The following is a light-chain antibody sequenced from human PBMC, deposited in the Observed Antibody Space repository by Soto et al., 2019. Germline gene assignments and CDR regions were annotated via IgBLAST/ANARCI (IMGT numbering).Light chain of an antibody. CDR1: TSDIGTNA. CDR3: QSYDSSLTTFV. Sequence: QSVLSQPPSASGTPGQRVTVSCSGSTSDIGTNAVNWFQHVPGTAPRLLIYTNNLRPSGVPDRFSASKSGTSASLAISGLQSEDEADYYCQSYDSSLTTFVFGTGTKVTVL. V-gene: IGLV1-44*01. J-gene: IGLJ1*01. CDR2: TNN.